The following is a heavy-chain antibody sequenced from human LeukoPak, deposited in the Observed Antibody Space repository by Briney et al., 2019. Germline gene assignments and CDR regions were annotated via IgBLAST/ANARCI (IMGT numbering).Heavy chain of an antibody. J-gene: IGHJ4*02. D-gene: IGHD6-13*01. CDR2: IRSSDGSKK. CDR1: GLTFSTFG. V-gene: IGHV3-30*02. Sequence: GGSLRLSCAASGLTFSTFGMHWVRQAPGKGLEWVAYIRSSDGSKKNYADSVTGRFTISRDNSKNTLYLQMNSLRAEDTAVYYCAKVVGRSSSWHGYFDYWGQGTLVTVSS. CDR3: AKVVGRSSSWHGYFDY.